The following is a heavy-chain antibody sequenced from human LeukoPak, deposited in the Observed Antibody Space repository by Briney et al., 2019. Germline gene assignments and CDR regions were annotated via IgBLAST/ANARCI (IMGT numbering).Heavy chain of an antibody. J-gene: IGHJ6*02. D-gene: IGHD2-2*02. Sequence: PGGSLRLSCAASGFTVSSNYMSWVRQAPGKGLEWVSIIYSGGRTYYADSVKGRFTISRDNSKNTLYLQMNSLRAEDTAVYYCAKDQLLYSDYYYYGMDVWGQGTTVTVSS. CDR2: IYSGGRT. CDR1: GFTVSSNY. V-gene: IGHV3-53*05. CDR3: AKDQLLYSDYYYYGMDV.